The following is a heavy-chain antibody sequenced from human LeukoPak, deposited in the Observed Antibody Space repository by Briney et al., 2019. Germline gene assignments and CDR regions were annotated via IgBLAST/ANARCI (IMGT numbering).Heavy chain of an antibody. Sequence: PSETLSLTCTVSGGSISSSSYYWGWIRQPPGKGLEWIGSIYYSGSTYYNPSLKSRVTISVDTSKNQFSLKLSSVTAAGTAVYYCVRHEVHGSGRLSYAFDIWGQGTMVTVSS. CDR2: IYYSGST. CDR3: VRHEVHGSGRLSYAFDI. D-gene: IGHD3-10*01. V-gene: IGHV4-39*01. J-gene: IGHJ3*02. CDR1: GGSISSSSYY.